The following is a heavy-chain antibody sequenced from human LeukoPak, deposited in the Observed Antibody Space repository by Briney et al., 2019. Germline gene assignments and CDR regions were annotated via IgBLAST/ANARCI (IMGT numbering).Heavy chain of an antibody. CDR1: GFTFSSYS. CDR2: ISSSSSYI. V-gene: IGHV3-21*01. CDR3: ARSLITMVRGYSEYFQH. D-gene: IGHD3-10*01. J-gene: IGHJ1*01. Sequence: GGSLRLSCAASGFTFSSYSMNWVRQAPGKGLEWVSSISSSSSYIYYADSVKGRFTISRDNAKNSLYLQMNSLRAEDTAVYYCARSLITMVRGYSEYFQHWGQGTLVTVSS.